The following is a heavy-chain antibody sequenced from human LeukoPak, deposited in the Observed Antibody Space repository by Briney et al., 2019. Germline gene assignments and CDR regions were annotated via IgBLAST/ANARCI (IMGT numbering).Heavy chain of an antibody. D-gene: IGHD6-19*01. J-gene: IGHJ3*02. V-gene: IGHV3-33*06. Sequence: GGSLRLSCAASGFTFSSYGMHWVRQAPGKGLEWVAVIWYDGSNKYYADSVKGRFTISRDNSKNTLYLKMNSLRAEDTAVYYCAKTGAVAKPFDAFDIWGQGTMVTVSS. CDR3: AKTGAVAKPFDAFDI. CDR1: GFTFSSYG. CDR2: IWYDGSNK.